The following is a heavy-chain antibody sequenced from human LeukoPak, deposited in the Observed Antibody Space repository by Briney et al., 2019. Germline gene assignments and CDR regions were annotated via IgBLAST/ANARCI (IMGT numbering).Heavy chain of an antibody. V-gene: IGHV6-1*01. CDR2: TYYRSKWYN. D-gene: IGHD2-15*01. CDR1: GDTVSSNRAS. CDR3: ARAVVANSYDYYGVDV. Sequence: SQTLSLTCAISGDTVSSNRASWNWIRQSPSRGLEWLGRTYYRSKWYNDYAVSVKSRITINPDTSKNQFSLLLNSVTPEDTAVYYCARAVVANSYDYYGVDVRGEGTTVTVSS. J-gene: IGHJ6*04.